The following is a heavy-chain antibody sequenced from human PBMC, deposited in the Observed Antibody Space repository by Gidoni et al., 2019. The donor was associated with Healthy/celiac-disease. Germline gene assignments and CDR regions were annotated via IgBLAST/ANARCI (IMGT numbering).Heavy chain of an antibody. D-gene: IGHD3-3*01. V-gene: IGHV5-10-1*01. CDR3: ATQEKGRSGYYYGMYV. CDR2: IYPTDSYT. J-gene: IGHJ6*02. CDR1: GYSFTSYW. Sequence: EGQLVQSGAEVKKPGESLRISCKGSGYSFTSYWFSGVRQMPGKGLEVMGRIYPTDSYTTFSPSFQGHVTISADKSSSTAYLQWSSLKASDTAMYYCATQEKGRSGYYYGMYVWGQGTTVTVSS.